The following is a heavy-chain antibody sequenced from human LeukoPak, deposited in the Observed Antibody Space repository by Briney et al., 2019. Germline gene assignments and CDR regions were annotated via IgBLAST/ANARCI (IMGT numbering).Heavy chain of an antibody. J-gene: IGHJ4*02. D-gene: IGHD4-17*01. CDR3: ARGREYGDFFDS. V-gene: IGHV4-4*07. CDR2: ILSRGIP. Sequence: SETLSLTCTFSVDSSSNFYWNWVRQPAGTGLEWIGRILSRGIPNYNPSLRDRVTMSVDTSKNHFALKLTSVTAADSAVYYCARGREYGDFFDSWGQGILVTVSS. CDR1: VDSSSNFY.